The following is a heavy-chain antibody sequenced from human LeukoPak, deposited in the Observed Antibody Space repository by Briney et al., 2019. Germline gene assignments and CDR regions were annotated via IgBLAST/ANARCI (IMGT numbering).Heavy chain of an antibody. J-gene: IGHJ6*03. Sequence: SETLSLTCTVSGGSISSGSYYWNWIRQPPGKGLEWIGSIYYSGSTYYNPSLKSRVTISVDTSKNQFSLKLSSVTAADTAVYYCARHRYYYRSGSYYGAPYYMDVWGKGTTVTISS. CDR3: ARHRYYYRSGSYYGAPYYMDV. D-gene: IGHD3-10*01. V-gene: IGHV4-39*01. CDR1: GGSISSGSYY. CDR2: IYYSGST.